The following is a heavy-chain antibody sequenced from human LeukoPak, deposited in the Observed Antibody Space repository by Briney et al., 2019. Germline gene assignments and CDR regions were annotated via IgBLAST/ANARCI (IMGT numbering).Heavy chain of an antibody. V-gene: IGHV3-53*01. CDR1: GFTVSSNY. CDR3: VKRLTLGDLSIKGAFAL. CDR2: IYNDGGT. D-gene: IGHD3-16*02. J-gene: IGHJ3*01. Sequence: GGSLRLSCAASGFTVSSNYMSWVRQGPGKGLECVALIYNDGGTHYTDSVKGRFTISRDTSRNTLFLQMNSLRVEDSAMYYCVKRLTLGDLSIKGAFALWGQGTMVTVAS.